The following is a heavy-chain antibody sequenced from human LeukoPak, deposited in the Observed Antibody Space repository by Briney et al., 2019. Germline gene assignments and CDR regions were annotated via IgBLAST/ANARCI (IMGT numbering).Heavy chain of an antibody. CDR2: IKRDESEK. Sequence: GGSLRLSCAASGFTFSSSWMSWVRQAPGKGLEWVANIKRDESEKYYVDSVKGRFTISRDNSKNTLYLQMDSLRAEDTAVYYCAKRLYGSGSYSLSSFDYWGQGTLVTVSS. D-gene: IGHD3-10*01. V-gene: IGHV3-7*03. CDR1: GFTFSSSW. J-gene: IGHJ4*02. CDR3: AKRLYGSGSYSLSSFDY.